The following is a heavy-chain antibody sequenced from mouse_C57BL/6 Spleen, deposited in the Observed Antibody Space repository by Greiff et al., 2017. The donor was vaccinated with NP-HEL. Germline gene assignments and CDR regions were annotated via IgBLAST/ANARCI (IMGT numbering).Heavy chain of an antibody. CDR3: ARGGGRRGYFDY. J-gene: IGHJ2*01. CDR1: GFNIKNTY. Sequence: EVKLLESVAELVRPGASVKLSCTASGFNIKNTYMHWVKQRPEQGLEWIGRIDPANGNTKYAPKFQGKATITADTSSNTAYLQLSSLTSEDTAIYYGARGGGRRGYFDYWGQGTTLTVSS. CDR2: IDPANGNT. D-gene: IGHD3-3*01. V-gene: IGHV14-3*01.